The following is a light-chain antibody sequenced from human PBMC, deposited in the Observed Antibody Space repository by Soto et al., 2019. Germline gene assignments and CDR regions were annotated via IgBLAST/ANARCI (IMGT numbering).Light chain of an antibody. V-gene: IGLV2-14*03. J-gene: IGLJ1*01. Sequence: QPVLTQPASVSGSPGQSNPISCTGTSNDVGGYTSVSWYQHHPGKAPKRILYDVGDRPSGVSYRFSGSKSGNTASLTISGLQAADEADYYCSSYTSSSTNVFGTGTKVTVL. CDR3: SSYTSSSTNV. CDR1: SNDVGGYTS. CDR2: DVG.